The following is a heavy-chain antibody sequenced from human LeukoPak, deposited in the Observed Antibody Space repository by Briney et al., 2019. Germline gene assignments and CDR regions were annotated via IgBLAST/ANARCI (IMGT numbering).Heavy chain of an antibody. CDR2: ISSSSSYI. V-gene: IGHV3-21*01. Sequence: KPGGSLRLSCAASGFTFSSYSMNWVRQAPRKGLEWVSSISSSSSYIYYADSVKGRFTISRDNAKNSLYLQMNSLRAEDTAVYYCARDLTRITIFGVVSGYMDVWGKGTTVTVSS. D-gene: IGHD3-3*01. CDR3: ARDLTRITIFGVVSGYMDV. CDR1: GFTFSSYS. J-gene: IGHJ6*03.